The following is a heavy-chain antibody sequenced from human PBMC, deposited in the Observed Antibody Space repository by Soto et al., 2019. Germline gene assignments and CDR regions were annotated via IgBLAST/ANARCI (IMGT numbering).Heavy chain of an antibody. CDR3: ARLGYYGSGSPAPNAFDI. CDR2: INHSGST. D-gene: IGHD3-10*01. J-gene: IGHJ3*02. Sequence: SETLSLTCAVYGGSFSGYYWSWIRQPPGKGLEWIGEINHSGSTNYNPSLKSRVTISVDRSKNQFSLKLSSVTAADTAVYYCARLGYYGSGSPAPNAFDIWGQGTMVT. V-gene: IGHV4-34*01. CDR1: GGSFSGYY.